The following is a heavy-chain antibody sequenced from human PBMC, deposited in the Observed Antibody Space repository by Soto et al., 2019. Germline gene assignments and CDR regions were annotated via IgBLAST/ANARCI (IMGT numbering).Heavy chain of an antibody. CDR1: GFTFSSYG. CDR2: ISYDGSNK. Sequence: VGSLRLSCAASGFTFSSYGMHWVRQAPGKGLEWVAVISYDGSNKYYADSVKGRFTISRDNSKNTLYLQMNSLRAEDTAVYYCARGVDTYYDFWSGYYGSFDIWGQGTMVTVSS. V-gene: IGHV3-30*03. D-gene: IGHD3-3*01. CDR3: ARGVDTYYDFWSGYYGSFDI. J-gene: IGHJ3*02.